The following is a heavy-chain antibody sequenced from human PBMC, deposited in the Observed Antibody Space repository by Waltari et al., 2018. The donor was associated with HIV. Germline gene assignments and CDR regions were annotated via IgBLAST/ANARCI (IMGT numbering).Heavy chain of an antibody. Sequence: EVQLMESGGGLVQSGASLRLSCAASGFTLPNFWMSWVRQSPGKGLEWVAYIKDDGSEKYYMGSVKGRFTISRDNAKNSMFLQMNSLRAEDTPVYYCARIGTFPHNYAIDFWGQGTTVTVSS. CDR1: GFTLPNFW. J-gene: IGHJ6*02. CDR3: ARIGTFPHNYAIDF. V-gene: IGHV3-7*01. CDR2: IKDDGSEK. D-gene: IGHD1-26*01.